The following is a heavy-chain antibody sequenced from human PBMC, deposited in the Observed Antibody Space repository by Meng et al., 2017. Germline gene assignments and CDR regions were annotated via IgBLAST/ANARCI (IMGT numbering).Heavy chain of an antibody. CDR3: ARPNCSSTSCYYYYGMDV. D-gene: IGHD2-2*01. CDR1: GYTFTSYY. J-gene: IGHJ6*02. CDR2: INPSGGST. V-gene: IGHV1-46*01. Sequence: ASVKVSCKASGYTFTSYYMHWVRQAPGQGLEWMGIINPSGGSTSYAQKFQGRVTMTRDTSTSTVYMELSSLRSEDTAVYYCARPNCSSTSCYYYYGMDVWGQGNMVNVYS.